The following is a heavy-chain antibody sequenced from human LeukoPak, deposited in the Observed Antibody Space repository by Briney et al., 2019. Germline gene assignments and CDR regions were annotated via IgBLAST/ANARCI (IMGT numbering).Heavy chain of an antibody. CDR1: GYTLTELS. CDR2: FGPEDGET. J-gene: IGHJ3*02. V-gene: IGHV1-24*01. Sequence: ASVKVSCKVSGYTLTELSMHWVRQAPGKGLEWMGGFGPEDGETIYAQKFQGRVTMTEDTSTDTAYMELSSLRSEDTAVYYCATWGSSGWHDAFDIWGQGTMVTVSS. D-gene: IGHD6-19*01. CDR3: ATWGSSGWHDAFDI.